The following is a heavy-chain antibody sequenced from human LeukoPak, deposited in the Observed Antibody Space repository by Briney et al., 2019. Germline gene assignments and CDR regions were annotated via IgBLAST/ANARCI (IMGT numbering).Heavy chain of an antibody. D-gene: IGHD1-26*01. CDR2: INPNSGGT. V-gene: IGHV1-2*02. CDR3: ARVGAQGDY. Sequence: GASVQVSFKASGCTLTSYYMHWVRRAPGQGGEWMGWINPNSGGTNYSQKFQGRVTMTRDTSISTAYMELSRLRSDDTAVYYCARVGAQGDYWGQGTLVTVSS. CDR1: GCTLTSYY. J-gene: IGHJ4*02.